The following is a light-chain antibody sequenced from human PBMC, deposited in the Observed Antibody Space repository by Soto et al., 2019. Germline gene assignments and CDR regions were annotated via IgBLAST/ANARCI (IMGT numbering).Light chain of an antibody. CDR2: AAS. V-gene: IGKV1-9*01. CDR1: QGISSY. J-gene: IGKJ1*01. Sequence: DIPLTQSPSFLSASVGDRVTITCRASQGISSYLAWYQQKPGKAPKLLIYAASTLQSGVPSRFSGSGSGTEFTLTISSLQPDDFATYYCQQVKSYPRTFGQGTKVEIK. CDR3: QQVKSYPRT.